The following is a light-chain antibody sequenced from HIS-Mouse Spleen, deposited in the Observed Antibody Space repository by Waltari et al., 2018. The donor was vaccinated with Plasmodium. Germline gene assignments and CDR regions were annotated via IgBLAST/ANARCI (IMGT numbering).Light chain of an antibody. CDR1: ALPKKY. CDR3: YSTDSSGNHRV. J-gene: IGLJ3*02. CDR2: EDS. Sequence: SYELTQPPSVSVSPGQTARITCSGEALPKKYACWYLQKSGQAPVLVIYEDSKRPSGIPERFSGSSSGTMATLTISGAQVEDEADYYCYSTDSSGNHRVFGGGTKLTVL. V-gene: IGLV3-10*01.